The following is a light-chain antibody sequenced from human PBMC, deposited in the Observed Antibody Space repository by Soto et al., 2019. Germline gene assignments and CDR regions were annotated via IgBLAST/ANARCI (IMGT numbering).Light chain of an antibody. CDR3: QQRSNWPPIT. CDR1: ESVSTN. Sequence: EIEMRQSPATLSLAPGERFTLSCRASESVSTNLAGYQQKAGQAPRLLIYGASTRATGIPARFSGSGSGTDFTLTISSLEPEDFAVYYCQQRSNWPPITFGQGTRLEIK. CDR2: GAS. J-gene: IGKJ5*01. V-gene: IGKV3-11*01.